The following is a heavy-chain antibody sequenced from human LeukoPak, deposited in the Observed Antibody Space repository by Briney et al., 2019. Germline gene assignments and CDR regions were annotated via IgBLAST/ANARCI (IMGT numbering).Heavy chain of an antibody. CDR2: IHTSGTT. Sequence: PSETLSLTCTVSGGSMSSYYWSFIRQSAGTGLEWLGRIHTSGTTWYNPSLKSRVTLSVDTSKNQFSLKLSSVTAADTAVYYCARKKVVPAAIGFDPWGQGTLVTVSS. J-gene: IGHJ5*02. CDR3: ARKKVVPAAIGFDP. D-gene: IGHD2-2*02. V-gene: IGHV4-4*07. CDR1: GGSMSSYY.